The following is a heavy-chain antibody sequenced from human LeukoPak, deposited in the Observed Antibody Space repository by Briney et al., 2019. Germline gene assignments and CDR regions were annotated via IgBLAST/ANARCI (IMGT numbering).Heavy chain of an antibody. V-gene: IGHV4-34*01. J-gene: IGHJ5*02. CDR1: GGSFSGYY. Sequence: PSETLSLTCAVYGGSFSGYYWSWIRQPPGKGLEWIGEINHSGSTNYNPSLKSRVTISVDTSKNQFSLKLSSVTAADTAVYYCTMEEDWFDPWGQGTLVTVSS. CDR2: INHSGST. CDR3: TMEEDWFDP. D-gene: IGHD3-3*01.